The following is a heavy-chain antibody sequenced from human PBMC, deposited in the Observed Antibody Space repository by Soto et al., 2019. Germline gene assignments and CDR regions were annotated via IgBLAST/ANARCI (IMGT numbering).Heavy chain of an antibody. V-gene: IGHV1-2*04. CDR1: GYTFTGYY. CDR3: ARDFSPGTTRTPRTTVFDY. CDR2: INPNSGGT. D-gene: IGHD1-7*01. J-gene: IGHJ4*02. Sequence: GASVKVSCKASGYTFTGYYMHWVRQAPGQGLEWMGWINPNSGGTNYAQKFQGWVTMTRDTSISTAYMELSRLRSDDTAVYYCARDFSPGTTRTPRTTVFDYWGQGTLVTVSS.